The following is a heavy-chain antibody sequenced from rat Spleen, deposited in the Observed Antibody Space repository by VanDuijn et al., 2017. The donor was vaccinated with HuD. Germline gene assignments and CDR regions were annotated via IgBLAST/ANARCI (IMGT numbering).Heavy chain of an antibody. CDR3: ARRPLGY. J-gene: IGHJ2*01. CDR1: GFTFSNYD. Sequence: EVQLVESGGGLVQPGRSLKLSCAASGFTFSNYDMAWVRQAPTKGLEWVASISTSGGSTYYRDSVKGRFTVSRDNAKSTLYLQMDSLRSEDTATYYCARRPLGYWGQGVMVTVSS. CDR2: ISTSGGST. V-gene: IGHV5-25*01. D-gene: IGHD5-1*01.